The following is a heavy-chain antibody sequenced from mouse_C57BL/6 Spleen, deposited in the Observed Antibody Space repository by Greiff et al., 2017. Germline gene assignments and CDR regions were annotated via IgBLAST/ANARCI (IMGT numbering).Heavy chain of an antibody. Sequence: QVQLKESGPGLVAPSQSLSITCTVSGFSLTSYGVDWVRQSPGKGLEWLGVIWGVGSTNYNSALKSRLSISKDNSKSQVFLKMNSLQTDDTAMYYCARNYYGSSYPYYAMDDWGQGTSVTVSS. J-gene: IGHJ4*01. CDR1: GFSLTSYG. D-gene: IGHD1-1*01. V-gene: IGHV2-6*01. CDR2: IWGVGST. CDR3: ARNYYGSSYPYYAMDD.